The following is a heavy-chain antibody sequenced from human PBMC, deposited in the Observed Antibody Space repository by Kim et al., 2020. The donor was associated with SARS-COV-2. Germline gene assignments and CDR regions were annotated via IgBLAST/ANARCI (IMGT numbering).Heavy chain of an antibody. CDR2: ISDSGAVT. Sequence: GGSLRLSCAASGFTFISYAMSWVRQAPGKGLEWVSVISDSGAVTFYTDSVKGRFTLSRDNSKNTLYLQMNSLRVEDTALYYCAKGEGNYFRPGFYYWGQGTLVTVSS. J-gene: IGHJ4*02. D-gene: IGHD1-7*01. CDR1: GFTFISYA. V-gene: IGHV3-23*01. CDR3: AKGEGNYFRPGFYY.